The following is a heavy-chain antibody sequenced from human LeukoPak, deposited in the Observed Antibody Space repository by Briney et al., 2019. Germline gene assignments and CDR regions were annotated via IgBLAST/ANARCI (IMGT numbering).Heavy chain of an antibody. D-gene: IGHD1-26*01. CDR1: DYTFSNYG. CDR2: ISAYTGNT. Sequence: ASVKVSCKTSDYTFSNYGITWVRQAPGQGLEWMGWISAYTGNTTFAQKFQGRVTMTTDTSTSTAYMELRSLRSDDTAVYYCAREGWGLFDYWGQGTLVTVSS. J-gene: IGHJ4*02. CDR3: AREGWGLFDY. V-gene: IGHV1-18*01.